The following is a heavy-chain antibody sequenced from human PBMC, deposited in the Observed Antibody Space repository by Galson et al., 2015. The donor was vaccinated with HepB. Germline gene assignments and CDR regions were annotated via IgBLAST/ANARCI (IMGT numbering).Heavy chain of an antibody. D-gene: IGHD3-3*01. Sequence: SLRLSCAASGFTYSTYSMNWVRQAPGKGLEWVSYISRSSSAIYYADSVKGRFTISRDNAKNSLYLQMNSLRVEDMAVYYCARSRFDFWSGYDYYMDVWGKGTTVTVSS. CDR1: GFTYSTYS. CDR3: ARSRFDFWSGYDYYMDV. CDR2: ISRSSSAI. V-gene: IGHV3-48*01. J-gene: IGHJ6*03.